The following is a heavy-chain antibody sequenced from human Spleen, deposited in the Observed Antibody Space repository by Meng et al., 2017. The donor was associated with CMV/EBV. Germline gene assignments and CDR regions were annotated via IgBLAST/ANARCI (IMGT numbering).Heavy chain of an antibody. CDR1: GGTFSSYV. CDR3: ARGVGNLPTYYYYGMDV. CDR2: IIPIFGTA. J-gene: IGHJ6*02. D-gene: IGHD4-23*01. Sequence: SVKVSCKASGGTFSSYVVFWVRQAPGQGLEWMGGIIPIFGTANYAQKFQGRVTITTDESTSTAYMELSSLRSEDTAVYYCARGVGNLPTYYYYGMDVWGQGTTVTVSS. V-gene: IGHV1-69*05.